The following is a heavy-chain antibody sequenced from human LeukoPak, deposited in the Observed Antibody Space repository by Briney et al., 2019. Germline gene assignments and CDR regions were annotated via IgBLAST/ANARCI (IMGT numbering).Heavy chain of an antibody. CDR2: ICSSGSA. V-gene: IGHV4-39*02. Sequence: PSETLSLTCTVSGGSISNRNYHWGWIRQPPGKGLEWIGSICSSGSAYYKPSLKSRLTISVDTSKNHFSLKLSSVTAADTAVYYCARNRYYYGSRNYGVPTWFDPWGQGTLVTVSS. D-gene: IGHD3-10*01. CDR1: GGSISNRNYH. J-gene: IGHJ5*02. CDR3: ARNRYYYGSRNYGVPTWFDP.